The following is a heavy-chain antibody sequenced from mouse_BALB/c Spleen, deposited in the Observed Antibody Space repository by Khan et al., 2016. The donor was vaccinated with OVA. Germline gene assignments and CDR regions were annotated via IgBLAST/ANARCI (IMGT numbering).Heavy chain of an antibody. J-gene: IGHJ4*01. CDR2: KRGDGST. CDR3: ARAYYGNYREAMDY. D-gene: IGHD2-10*01. CDR1: GFSFTGYG. Sequence: VQRVESGPGLVAPSQSLSITCTVSGFSFTGYGVNWVRQPPGKGLEWLGMKRGDGSTDYNSAPKSRLSTSKDDSNSHVFLKMNSLQNEDTARYYCARAYYGNYREAMDYWGQGTSVTVSS. V-gene: IGHV2-6-7*01.